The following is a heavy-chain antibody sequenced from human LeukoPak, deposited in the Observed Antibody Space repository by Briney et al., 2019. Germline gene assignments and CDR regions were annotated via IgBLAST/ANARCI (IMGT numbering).Heavy chain of an antibody. CDR2: ISGSGSKT. Sequence: GGSLRLSCAASGFTFGNYAMGWVRQAPGKGLEWVSDISGSGSKTYYADSVKGRFTVFRDNSKNTLYLQMNSLGADDTATYYCAKDSYSYDSSGYIPWGHAFDFWGQGTMVTVSS. CDR1: GFTFGNYA. V-gene: IGHV3-23*01. D-gene: IGHD3-22*01. J-gene: IGHJ3*01. CDR3: AKDSYSYDSSGYIPWGHAFDF.